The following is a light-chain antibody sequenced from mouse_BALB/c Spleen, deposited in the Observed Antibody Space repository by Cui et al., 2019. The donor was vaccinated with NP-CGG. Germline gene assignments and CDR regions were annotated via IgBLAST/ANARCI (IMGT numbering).Light chain of an antibody. J-gene: IGLJ1*01. CDR3: ALWYSNHWV. CDR1: TRAVTTSNY. CDR2: GTN. Sequence: QAVLTQESALTTSPGETVTLTCSSSTRAVTTSNYANWVQEKPDHLFTGLIGGTNNRAPGVPARFSGSLIGDKAALTITGAQTEDEAIYFCALWYSNHWVFGGGTKLTVL. V-gene: IGLV1*01.